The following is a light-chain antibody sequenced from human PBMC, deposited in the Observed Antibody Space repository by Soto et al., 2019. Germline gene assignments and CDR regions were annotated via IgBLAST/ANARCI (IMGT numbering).Light chain of an antibody. J-gene: IGKJ2*01. CDR2: DAS. Sequence: DIQMTQSPSTLSASVGDRVTITCRASQSISTSLAWYQQKPGKAPKFLIYDASSLESGVPSRFSGSGSGTEITLTISSLQPDDFASYYCQQYNSDYTFGQGTKLEIK. V-gene: IGKV1-5*01. CDR1: QSISTS. CDR3: QQYNSDYT.